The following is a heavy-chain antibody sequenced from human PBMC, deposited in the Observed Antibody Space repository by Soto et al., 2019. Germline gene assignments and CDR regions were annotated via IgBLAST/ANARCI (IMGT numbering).Heavy chain of an antibody. J-gene: IGHJ6*02. V-gene: IGHV4-39*01. CDR2: IYYSGST. D-gene: IGHD6-13*01. Sequence: QVQLQESGPGLVKASETLSLTCTVSGGSISGSGQYGGWIRQAPGKGLEWIGTIYYSGSTFYNPSLKSRVTISVDTSKNQVSLNMRSVTAADTALYYCVSCEAAGRSRYGMDVWDQGTTVTVSS. CDR1: GGSISGSGQY. CDR3: VSCEAAGRSRYGMDV.